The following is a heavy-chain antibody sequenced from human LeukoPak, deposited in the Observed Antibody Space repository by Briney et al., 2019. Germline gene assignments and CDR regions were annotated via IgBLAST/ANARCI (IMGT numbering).Heavy chain of an antibody. V-gene: IGHV4-31*03. CDR3: AKAKMLSATTAPFDP. CDR2: IYYSGST. D-gene: IGHD4-11*01. J-gene: IGHJ5*02. Sequence: SETLSLTCTVSGGSISSGGYYWSWIRQHPGKGLEWIGYIYYSGSTYYNPSLKSRVTISVDTSKNQFSLKLSSVTAADTAVYYCAKAKMLSATTAPFDPWGQGTLVTVSS. CDR1: GGSISSGGYY.